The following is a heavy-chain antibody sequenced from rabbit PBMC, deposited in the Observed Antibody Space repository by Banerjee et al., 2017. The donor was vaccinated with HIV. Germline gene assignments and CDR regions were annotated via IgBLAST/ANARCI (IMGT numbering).Heavy chain of an antibody. CDR3: ARDLAAVTGWNVGL. CDR1: GFSFNNNYV. D-gene: IGHD7-1*01. V-gene: IGHV1S40*01. J-gene: IGHJ3*01. Sequence: QSLEESGGDLVKPEGSLTLTCTASGFSFNNNYVMCWVRQAPGKGLEWIACINTSSGNTVYASWAKGRFTISKTSSTTVTLQMTSLTAADTATYLCARDLAAVTGWNVGLWGQGTLVT. CDR2: INTSSGNT.